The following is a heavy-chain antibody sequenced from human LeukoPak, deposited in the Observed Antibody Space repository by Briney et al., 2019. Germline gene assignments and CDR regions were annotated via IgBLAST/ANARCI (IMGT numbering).Heavy chain of an antibody. CDR1: GFTFSTYS. CDR3: AGSDTTGYTPREWDYWYFDL. J-gene: IGHJ2*01. D-gene: IGHD1-1*01. CDR2: MSSGSSFI. Sequence: GGSLRLSWAASGFTFSTYSMNWVRQAPGRGLEWVSSMSSGSSFIYYADSVKGRFTISRDNAKNSLYLQMNSLRAEDTAVYYCAGSDTTGYTPREWDYWYFDLWGRGTLVTVSS. V-gene: IGHV3-21*01.